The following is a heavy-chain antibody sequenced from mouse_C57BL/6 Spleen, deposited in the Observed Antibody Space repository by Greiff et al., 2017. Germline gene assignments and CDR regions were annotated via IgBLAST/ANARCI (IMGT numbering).Heavy chain of an antibody. CDR2: IYPGDGDT. J-gene: IGHJ1*03. CDR1: GYAFSSSW. D-gene: IGHD1-1*01. Sequence: VKLVESGPELVKPGASVKISCKASGYAFSSSWMNWVKQRPGKGLEWIGRIYPGDGDTNYNGKCKGKSTLTSDKSSSNAYMQLSSLTSEDSAVYFCARGVSITTVVATDWYFDVWGTGTTVTVSS. V-gene: IGHV1-82*01. CDR3: ARGVSITTVVATDWYFDV.